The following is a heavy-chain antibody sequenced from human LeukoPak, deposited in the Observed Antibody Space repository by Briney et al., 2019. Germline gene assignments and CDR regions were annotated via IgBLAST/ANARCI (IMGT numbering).Heavy chain of an antibody. D-gene: IGHD3-22*01. Sequence: GGSLRLSCAASGFTFSDHYMSWIRQAPGKGLEWVSYISQTGTTISYADSVKGRFTIFRDNAKNSLYLQMNSLRAEDTAVYYCAREKIHFDSSGDYFDYYFYMDVWGKGTTVTISS. CDR2: ISQTGTTI. V-gene: IGHV3-11*01. CDR1: GFTFSDHY. J-gene: IGHJ6*03. CDR3: AREKIHFDSSGDYFDYYFYMDV.